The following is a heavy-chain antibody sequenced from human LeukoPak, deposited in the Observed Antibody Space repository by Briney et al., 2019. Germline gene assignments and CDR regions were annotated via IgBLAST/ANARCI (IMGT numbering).Heavy chain of an antibody. Sequence: VASVKVSCKASGYTFTGYYMHWVRQAPGQGLEWMGWINPNSGGTNYAQKFQGRVTMTRDTSISTAYMELSRLRSDDTAVYYCARDSSGLSALFDPWGQGTLVTVSS. V-gene: IGHV1-2*02. J-gene: IGHJ5*02. CDR2: INPNSGGT. CDR1: GYTFTGYY. D-gene: IGHD3-22*01. CDR3: ARDSSGLSALFDP.